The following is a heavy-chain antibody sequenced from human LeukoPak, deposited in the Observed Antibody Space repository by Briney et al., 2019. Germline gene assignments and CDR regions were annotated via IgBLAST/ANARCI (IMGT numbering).Heavy chain of an antibody. D-gene: IGHD4-17*01. J-gene: IGHJ6*02. CDR3: ARDPRTTGKSNYGMDV. CDR1: GITVSSNY. Sequence: GGSLRLSCAASGITVSSNYMSWVRQPPGKGLEWGSIIYSGGTTYYADSVQGRFTISRDNSKNTVYLQMNSLTVEDTAVYYCARDPRTTGKSNYGMDVWGQGTTVTVSS. CDR2: IYSGGTT. V-gene: IGHV3-53*01.